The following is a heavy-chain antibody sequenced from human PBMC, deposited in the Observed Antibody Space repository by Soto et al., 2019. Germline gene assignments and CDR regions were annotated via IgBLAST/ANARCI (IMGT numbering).Heavy chain of an antibody. V-gene: IGHV3-48*01. CDR3: ARDQLYYDDISGRPLNAFDV. J-gene: IGHJ3*01. CDR2: IGIGSSTK. D-gene: IGHD3-22*01. CDR1: GFTFRNYG. Sequence: EVDLVESGGGLVQSGGSLRLSCAASGFTFRNYGMNWVRQAPGKGLEWVSYIGIGSSTKYYADSVKGRFTISRDNAKNXXYXXMNSLRAEDTAVYYCARDQLYYDDISGRPLNAFDVWGQGTMVTVSS.